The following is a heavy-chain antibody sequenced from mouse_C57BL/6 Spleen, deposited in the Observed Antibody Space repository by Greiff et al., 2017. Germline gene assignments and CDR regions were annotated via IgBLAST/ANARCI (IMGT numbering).Heavy chain of an antibody. J-gene: IGHJ4*01. CDR1: GYTFTDHT. Sequence: VQLQQSDAELVKPGASVKISCKASGYTFTDHTIHWMKQRPEQGLEWIGYIYPRDGSTKYNEKFKGKATLTANKSSSTAYMQLNSLTSEDSAVYFWARGVYYYGNSYLGAMDYWGQGTSVTVSS. CDR3: ARGVYYYGNSYLGAMDY. CDR2: IYPRDGST. D-gene: IGHD1-1*01. V-gene: IGHV1-78*01.